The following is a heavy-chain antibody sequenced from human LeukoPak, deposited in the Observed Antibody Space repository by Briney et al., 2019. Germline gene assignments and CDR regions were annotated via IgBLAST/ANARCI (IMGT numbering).Heavy chain of an antibody. CDR2: IIPIFGTA. D-gene: IGHD3-22*01. V-gene: IGHV1-69*01. CDR1: GGTFSSYA. CDR3: ARGGSYYYDSSGYYDT. J-gene: IGHJ5*02. Sequence: SVKVSCKASGGTFSSYAISWVRQAPGQGLEWMGGIIPIFGTANYAQKFQGRVTITADESTSTAYMELSSLRSEDTAVYYCARGGSYYYDSSGYYDTWGQGTLVTASS.